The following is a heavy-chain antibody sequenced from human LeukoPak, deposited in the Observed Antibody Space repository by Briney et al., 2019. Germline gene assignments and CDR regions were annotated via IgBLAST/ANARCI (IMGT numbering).Heavy chain of an antibody. Sequence: GGSLRLSCAASGFTFSSYWMSWVRQAPGKGLEWVSYISSSSSTIYYADSVKGRFTISRDNAKNSLYLQMNSLRDEDTAVYYCAIYNYYDSSGYYYFDYWGQGTLVTVSS. J-gene: IGHJ4*02. V-gene: IGHV3-48*02. CDR3: AIYNYYDSSGYYYFDY. D-gene: IGHD3-22*01. CDR2: ISSSSSTI. CDR1: GFTFSSYW.